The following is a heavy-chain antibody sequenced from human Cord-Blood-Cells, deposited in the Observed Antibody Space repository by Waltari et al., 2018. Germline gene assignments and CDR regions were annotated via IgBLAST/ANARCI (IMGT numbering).Heavy chain of an antibody. CDR2: INPSGGST. CDR3: ARGLGYCSGGSCYGDY. D-gene: IGHD2-15*01. J-gene: IGHJ4*02. CDR1: GYTFTSYY. V-gene: IGHV1-46*03. Sequence: QVQLVQSGAEVKKPGASVKVSCKASGYTFTSYYMHWVRQAPGQGLEWMGIINPSGGSTSYAQKFQGRVTMTRDTSTSTVYMELSSLGSEDTAVYYCARGLGYCSGGSCYGDYWGQGTLDTVSS.